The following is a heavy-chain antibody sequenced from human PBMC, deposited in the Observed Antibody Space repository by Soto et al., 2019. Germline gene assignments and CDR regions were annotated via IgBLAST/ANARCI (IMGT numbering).Heavy chain of an antibody. Sequence: GGSLRLSCAASGFTFSSYAMSWVRQAPGKGLEWVSAISGSGGSTYYADSVKGRFTISRDNSKNTLYLQMNSLRAEDTAVYYCAKVSRAVVVPAAMDVWGQGTTVTVYS. V-gene: IGHV3-23*01. J-gene: IGHJ6*02. CDR1: GFTFSSYA. CDR2: ISGSGGST. CDR3: AKVSRAVVVPAAMDV. D-gene: IGHD2-2*01.